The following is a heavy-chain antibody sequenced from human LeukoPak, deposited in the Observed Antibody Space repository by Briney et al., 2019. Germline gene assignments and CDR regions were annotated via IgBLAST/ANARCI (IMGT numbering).Heavy chain of an antibody. J-gene: IGHJ4*02. Sequence: PGGSLRLSCAASGFTFSSYGMHWVRQAPGKGLEWVAVISYDGSNKYYADSVKGRFTISRDNAKNSLYLQMNSLRAEDTALYYCAKRADPDRYFDYWGQGTLVTVSS. CDR1: GFTFSSYG. CDR2: ISYDGSNK. CDR3: AKRADPDRYFDY. V-gene: IGHV3-30*18.